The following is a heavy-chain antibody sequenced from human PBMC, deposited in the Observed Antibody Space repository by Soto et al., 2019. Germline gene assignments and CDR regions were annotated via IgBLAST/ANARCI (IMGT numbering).Heavy chain of an antibody. V-gene: IGHV3-23*01. CDR1: GFTFSSYA. Sequence: EVQLLESGGGLVQPGGSLRLSCAASGFTFSSYAMSWVRQAPGKGLEWVSAISGSGGSTYYADSVKGRFTISRDNSKNTLYLQMNSLRAEDTDVYYCAKVRDDYSNYIDYWGQGTLVTVSS. D-gene: IGHD4-4*01. CDR3: AKVRDDYSNYIDY. J-gene: IGHJ4*02. CDR2: ISGSGGST.